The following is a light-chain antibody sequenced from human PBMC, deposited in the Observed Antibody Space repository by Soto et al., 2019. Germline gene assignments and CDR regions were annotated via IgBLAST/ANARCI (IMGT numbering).Light chain of an antibody. Sequence: QSALTQPPSASGTPGQRVTISCSGSGSNIGSNYVYWYQQFPGTAPKLLMYRNYQRPSGVPDRFTGSKSGTSSSLVIIGLRSEDEADYHCAAWDDSLSAVVFGGGTKLTVL. CDR1: GSNIGSNY. CDR2: RNY. V-gene: IGLV1-47*01. J-gene: IGLJ2*01. CDR3: AAWDDSLSAVV.